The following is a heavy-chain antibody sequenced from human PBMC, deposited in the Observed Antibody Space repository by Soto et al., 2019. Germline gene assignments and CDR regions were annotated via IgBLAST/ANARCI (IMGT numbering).Heavy chain of an antibody. V-gene: IGHV1-2*02. J-gene: IGHJ4*02. D-gene: IGHD6-19*01. CDR3: ARGPVAVSD. Sequence: ASVKVSCKASGYTFIDYFIHWVRQAPGQGLEWVGWINPKGGGTKYTQKFQGRVTVTRDTSINTAYMELSRLKSDDTAVYYCARGPVAVSDWGQGTLVTVSS. CDR1: GYTFIDYF. CDR2: INPKGGGT.